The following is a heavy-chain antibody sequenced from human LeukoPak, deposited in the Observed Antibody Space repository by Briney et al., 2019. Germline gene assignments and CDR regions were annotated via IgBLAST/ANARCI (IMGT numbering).Heavy chain of an antibody. V-gene: IGHV1-18*04. CDR3: ARSLKYSSSCAY. CDR2: ISAYNGNT. CDR1: GYTFTSYY. D-gene: IGHD6-13*01. J-gene: IGHJ4*02. Sequence: ASVKVSCKASGYTFTSYYMHWVRQAPGQGLEWMGWISAYNGNTNYAQKLQGRVTMTTDTSTSTAYMELRSLRSDDTAVYYCARSLKYSSSCAYWGQGTLVTVSS.